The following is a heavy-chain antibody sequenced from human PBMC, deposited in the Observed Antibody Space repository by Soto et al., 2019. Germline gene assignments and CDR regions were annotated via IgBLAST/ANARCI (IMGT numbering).Heavy chain of an antibody. CDR2: VSSDVSDA. V-gene: IGHV3-30*18. CDR1: AFTFNSFG. J-gene: IGHJ6*02. Sequence: QVHLVESGGGVVQPGRSLRLSCAASAFTFNSFGMHWVRQSPGKGLEWVAAVSSDVSDAYYADSVRGRFTISRDNSKDTLYLQMNNLRPEDTAVYYCAKLSLGDRHYYGVDVWGQGTTVTVSS. D-gene: IGHD3-16*01. CDR3: AKLSLGDRHYYGVDV.